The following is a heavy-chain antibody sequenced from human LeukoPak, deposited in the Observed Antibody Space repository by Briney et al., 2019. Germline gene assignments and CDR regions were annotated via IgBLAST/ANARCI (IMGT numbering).Heavy chain of an antibody. Sequence: GASVKVSCKASGYTFTGYYIHWVRQAPGQGLEWMGWINPNSGDTNYAQKVQGRVTMTSDTSINTAYMELSSRRSDDTAVYYCARGSGDVWGHGTTVTVSS. V-gene: IGHV1-2*02. CDR1: GYTFTGYY. CDR2: INPNSGDT. CDR3: ARGSGDV. J-gene: IGHJ6*02.